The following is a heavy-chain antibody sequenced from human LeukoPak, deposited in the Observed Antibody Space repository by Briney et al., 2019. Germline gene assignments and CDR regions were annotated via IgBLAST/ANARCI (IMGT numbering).Heavy chain of an antibody. CDR2: IRSKANSYAT. V-gene: IGHV3-73*01. CDR1: GFTFSGSA. CDR3: TSGMTTVTTGGMVTDY. D-gene: IGHD4-17*01. Sequence: GGSLRLSCAASGFTFSGSAMHWVRQASGKGLEWVGRIRSKANSYATAYAASVKGRFTISRDDSKSTAYLQMNSLKTEDTAVYYCTSGMTTVTTGGMVTDYWGQGTLVTVSS. J-gene: IGHJ4*02.